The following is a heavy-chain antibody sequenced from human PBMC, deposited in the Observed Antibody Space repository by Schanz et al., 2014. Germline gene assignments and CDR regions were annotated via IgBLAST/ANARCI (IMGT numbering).Heavy chain of an antibody. CDR2: ISSSSSYI. CDR1: GFTFSTYA. Sequence: DVQLLESGGGLVQPGGSLRLSCAASGFTFSTYAMSWVRQAPGKGLEWVSSISSSSSYIYYADSVKGRFTISRDNSENTLYLQMNSLSADDTAVFYCAKGMGYCSGGTCYDCYYYGLDVWGQGTTVTVSS. CDR3: AKGMGYCSGGTCYDCYYYGLDV. D-gene: IGHD2-15*01. J-gene: IGHJ6*02. V-gene: IGHV3-23*01.